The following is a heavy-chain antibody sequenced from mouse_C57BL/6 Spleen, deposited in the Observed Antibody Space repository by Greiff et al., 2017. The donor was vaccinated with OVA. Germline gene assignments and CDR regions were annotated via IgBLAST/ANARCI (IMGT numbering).Heavy chain of an antibody. J-gene: IGHJ3*01. D-gene: IGHD1-3*01. CDR2: IYPGDGDT. V-gene: IGHV1-80*01. Sequence: VQLQQSGAELVKSGASVKISCKASGYAFSSYWMNWVKQRPGKGLEWIGQIYPGDGDTNYNGKFKGKATLTADKSSSTAYMQLSSLTSEDSAVYCCAREGVNYWFAYWGQGTLVTVSA. CDR1: GYAFSSYW. CDR3: AREGVNYWFAY.